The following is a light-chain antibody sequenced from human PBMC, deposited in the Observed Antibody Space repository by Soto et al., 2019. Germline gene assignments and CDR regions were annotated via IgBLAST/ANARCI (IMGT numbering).Light chain of an antibody. Sequence: DIQLTQSPSSLSASVGDRVTITCRASQGISSYLVWYQQKPGTVPKVLIFAASNLQTGVPSRFSGSGSGTDFTLPISSLQPEDVATYYCQTYTGAPWTFGQGNKVEIK. CDR2: AAS. V-gene: IGKV1-27*01. CDR3: QTYTGAPWT. J-gene: IGKJ1*01. CDR1: QGISSY.